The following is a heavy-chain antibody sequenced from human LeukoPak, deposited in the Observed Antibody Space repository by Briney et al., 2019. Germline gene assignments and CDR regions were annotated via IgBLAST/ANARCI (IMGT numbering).Heavy chain of an antibody. CDR1: GFTFSSYE. D-gene: IGHD3-16*01. J-gene: IGHJ4*02. CDR3: ARDGGFDY. CDR2: ISGSGSTX. Sequence: PGGSLRLSCAASGFTFSSYEMXXXXQAPGXXLEWVSYISGSGSTXYYADSVKGRXXXXXXXAKNSLYLQMDSLRVEDTAVYYCARDGGFDYWGQGTLVTISP. V-gene: IGHV3-48*03.